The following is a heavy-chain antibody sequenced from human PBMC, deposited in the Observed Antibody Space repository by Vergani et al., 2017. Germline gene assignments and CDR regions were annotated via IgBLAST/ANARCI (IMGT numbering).Heavy chain of an antibody. D-gene: IGHD6-13*01. CDR3: ARGSRAEGGSGPDK. CDR2: IFSSGTT. J-gene: IGHJ4*02. V-gene: IGHV4-61*02. CDR1: GGSVRTSIGYY. Sequence: QVQLHESGPGLVKPSQTLSLSCTVSGGSVRTSIGYYWTWIRQPAGKTLEWMGEIFSSGTTNYNPSFKNRVTMSVDTSKNQFSLKLNSVTAADTAVYYCARGSRAEGGSGPDKWGQGTLVTVSS.